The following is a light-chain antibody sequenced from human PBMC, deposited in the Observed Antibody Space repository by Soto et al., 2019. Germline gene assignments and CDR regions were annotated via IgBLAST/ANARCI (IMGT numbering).Light chain of an antibody. V-gene: IGLV2-11*01. CDR3: CSYTGTYTWV. J-gene: IGLJ3*02. CDR1: GSDVGGYNY. CDR2: DVN. Sequence: QSVLTEPRSVSGSPGQSVTISCTGTGSDVGGYNYVSWYQQYPGKAPKFVIYDVNKRPSGVPDRFSGSKSGNTASLTISGLQAEDEADYYCCSYTGTYTWVFGGGTKVTVL.